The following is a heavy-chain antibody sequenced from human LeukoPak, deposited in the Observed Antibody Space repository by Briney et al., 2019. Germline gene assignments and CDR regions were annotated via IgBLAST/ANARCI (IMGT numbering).Heavy chain of an antibody. CDR1: GGSISSSSYY. V-gene: IGHV4-39*07. Sequence: SETLSLTCTVSGGSISSSSYYWGWIRQPPVKGLEWIGNIYYSESTYYNPSLKSRVTISVDTSKNQFSLKLSSVTAADTAVYFCARGPYSYDSSGAFDIWGQGTMVTVSS. J-gene: IGHJ3*02. CDR2: IYYSEST. D-gene: IGHD3-22*01. CDR3: ARGPYSYDSSGAFDI.